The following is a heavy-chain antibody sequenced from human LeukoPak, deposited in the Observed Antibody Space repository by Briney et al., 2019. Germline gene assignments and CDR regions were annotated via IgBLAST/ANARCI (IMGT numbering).Heavy chain of an antibody. D-gene: IGHD4-11*01. J-gene: IGHJ5*02. Sequence: GGSLRLSCAASGFTFSSYGMHWVRQAPGKGLEWVAVISYDGSNKYYADSVKGRFTISRDNSKNTLYPQMNSLRAEDTAVYYCAKDPGHDYPNNWFDPWGQRTLVTVSS. CDR1: GFTFSSYG. CDR2: ISYDGSNK. V-gene: IGHV3-30*18. CDR3: AKDPGHDYPNNWFDP.